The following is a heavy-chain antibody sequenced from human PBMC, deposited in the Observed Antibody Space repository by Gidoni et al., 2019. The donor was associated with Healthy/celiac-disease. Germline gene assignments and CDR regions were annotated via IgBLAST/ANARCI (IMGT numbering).Heavy chain of an antibody. CDR3: ASLPPRY. Sequence: EVQLVESGGGLVQPGGSLRLSCAASGFNFRSYSMNWVRQAPGKGLEWVSYISSSSSTIYYTDSVKGRFTISRDNAKNSLYLQMNSLRDEDTAVYYCASLPPRYWGQGTLVTVSS. J-gene: IGHJ4*02. CDR2: ISSSSSTI. V-gene: IGHV3-48*02. CDR1: GFNFRSYS.